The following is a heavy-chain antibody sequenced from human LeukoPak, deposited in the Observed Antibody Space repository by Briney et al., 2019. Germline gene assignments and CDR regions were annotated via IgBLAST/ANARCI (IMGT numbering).Heavy chain of an antibody. CDR2: IRYDGSNK. CDR3: AKGPKYYGFWSGYYYYYMDV. D-gene: IGHD3-3*01. J-gene: IGHJ6*03. Sequence: GGSLRLSCAASGFTFSSYGMHWVRQAPGKGLEWVAFIRYDGSNKYYADSVKGRFTISRDNSKNTLYLQMNSLRAEDTAVYYCAKGPKYYGFWSGYYYYYMDVWGKGTTVTVSS. V-gene: IGHV3-30*02. CDR1: GFTFSSYG.